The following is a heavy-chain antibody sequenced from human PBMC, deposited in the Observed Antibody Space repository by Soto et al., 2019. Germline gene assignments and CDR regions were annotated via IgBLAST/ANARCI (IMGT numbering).Heavy chain of an antibody. D-gene: IGHD3-22*01. CDR2: ISSDGGNK. V-gene: IGHV3-30-3*01. CDR1: GFTFSSYA. J-gene: IGHJ6*02. CDR3: ASSYYYDSGYYRNYYYYYGMDV. Sequence: GGSLRLSCAASGFTFSSYAMHWVRQAPGKGLEWVAVISSDGGNKYYADSVKGRFTISRDNSKNTLCLQMNSLRAEDTAVYYCASSYYYDSGYYRNYYYYYGMDVWGQGTTVTVSS.